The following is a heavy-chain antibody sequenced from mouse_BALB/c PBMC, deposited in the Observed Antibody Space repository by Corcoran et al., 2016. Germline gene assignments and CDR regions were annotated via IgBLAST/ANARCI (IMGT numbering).Heavy chain of an antibody. CDR2: INTYTGEP. Sequence: QIQLVQSGPELKKPGETVKISCKASGYTFTNYGMNWVKQAPGKGLKWMGWINTYTGEPTYADDFKGRFAFSLETSASTAYLQINNLKNEDMATYFCARSGSSYGWYSDVWGAGTTVTVSS. J-gene: IGHJ1*01. V-gene: IGHV9-1*02. CDR1: GYTFTNYG. D-gene: IGHD1-1*01. CDR3: ARSGSSYGWYSDV.